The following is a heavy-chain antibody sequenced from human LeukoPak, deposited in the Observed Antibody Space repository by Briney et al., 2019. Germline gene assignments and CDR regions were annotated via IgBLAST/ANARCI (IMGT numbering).Heavy chain of an antibody. CDR3: ARGFGHP. CDR2: VYTSGTT. V-gene: IGHV4-4*07. J-gene: IGHJ5*02. CDR1: GGSISGYY. D-gene: IGHD3-10*01. Sequence: PSETLSLTCTVSGGSISGYYWSWFRQPAGKGLEWIGRVYTSGTTNYNPSLRSRVTMSIDTSKNQFSLKLTSVTAADTAVYYCARGFGHPWGQGTLVTVSS.